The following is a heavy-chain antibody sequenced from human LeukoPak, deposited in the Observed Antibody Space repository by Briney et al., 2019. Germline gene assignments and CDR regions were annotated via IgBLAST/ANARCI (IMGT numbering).Heavy chain of an antibody. Sequence: GGSLRLSCAASGFTFSSYNMNWVRQAPGKGLEWVSYISDSSTTIYYADSVKGRFTISRDNAKNSLYLQMNSLRAEDTAVYYCAKDLITMVRGRFDYWGQGTLVTVSS. CDR3: AKDLITMVRGRFDY. CDR2: ISDSSTTI. V-gene: IGHV3-48*01. D-gene: IGHD3-10*01. CDR1: GFTFSSYN. J-gene: IGHJ4*02.